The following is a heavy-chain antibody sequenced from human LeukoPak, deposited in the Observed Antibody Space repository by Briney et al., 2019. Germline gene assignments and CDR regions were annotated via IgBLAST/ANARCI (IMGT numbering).Heavy chain of an antibody. J-gene: IGHJ6*02. Sequence: GGSLRLSCVASGFTYNSYTMSWVRQAPGKGLEWVASINHNGNVNYYVDSVKGRFTISRDNAKNSLYLQMSNLRAEDTAVYFCAKGGGLDVWGQGATVTVSS. CDR3: AKGGGLDV. CDR2: INHNGNVN. CDR1: GFTYNSYT. D-gene: IGHD3-16*01. V-gene: IGHV3-7*03.